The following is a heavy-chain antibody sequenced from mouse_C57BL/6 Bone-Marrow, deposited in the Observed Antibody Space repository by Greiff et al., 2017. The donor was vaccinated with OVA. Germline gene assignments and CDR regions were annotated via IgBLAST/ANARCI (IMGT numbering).Heavy chain of an antibody. CDR2: ISSGGSYT. CDR3: ARGWDY. Sequence: EVHLVESGGDLVKPGGSLKLSCAASGFTFSSYGMSWVRQTPDKRLEWVATISSGGSYTYYPDSVKGRFTISRDTAKNTLYLQMSSLESEDTTMEYRARGWDYWGQGTTLTVSS. V-gene: IGHV5-6*01. D-gene: IGHD3-3*01. CDR1: GFTFSSYG. J-gene: IGHJ2*01.